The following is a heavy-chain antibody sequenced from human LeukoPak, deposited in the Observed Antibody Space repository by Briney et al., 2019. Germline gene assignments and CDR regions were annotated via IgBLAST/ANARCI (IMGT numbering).Heavy chain of an antibody. D-gene: IGHD6-13*01. V-gene: IGHV3-48*03. CDR2: IDSSGSSV. CDR1: GFTFSSYE. CDR3: ARRRGIAAAGDAFDI. J-gene: IGHJ3*02. Sequence: GGSLRLSCEASGFTFSSYEFNWVRQAPGKGLEWVSYIDSSGSSVYYADSVKGRFTISRDNAKNSLYLQMNSLRAEDTALYHCARRRGIAAAGDAFDIWGQGTMVTVSS.